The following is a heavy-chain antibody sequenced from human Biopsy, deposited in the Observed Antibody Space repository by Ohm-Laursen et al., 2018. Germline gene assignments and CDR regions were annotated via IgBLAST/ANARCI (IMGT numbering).Heavy chain of an antibody. V-gene: IGHV4-59*08. CDR3: ARHAPSYSGSYWRYFDL. Sequence: PGTLSLTCTVSSGSISSYYWSWIRQPPGKGLEWIGYIYYTGSTNYNPSLKSRVTISVDTSMNHFSLRLPFVTAADTDVYYCARHAPSYSGSYWRYFDLWGRGTLVTVSS. D-gene: IGHD1-26*01. CDR2: IYYTGST. J-gene: IGHJ2*01. CDR1: SGSISSYY.